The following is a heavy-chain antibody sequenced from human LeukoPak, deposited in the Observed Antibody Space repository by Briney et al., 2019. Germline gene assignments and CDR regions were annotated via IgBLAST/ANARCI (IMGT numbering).Heavy chain of an antibody. CDR2: IRYDGSNK. J-gene: IGHJ4*02. V-gene: IGHV3-30*02. CDR1: GFTFSSY. CDR3: AKDSGGGDCFFDH. D-gene: IGHD2-21*02. Sequence: GGSLRLSCAASGFTFSSYMHWVRQAPGKGLAWVAFIRYDGSNKYYADSVKGRFTISRDNSKNTLYLQMNSLRAEDTAVYYCAKDSGGGDCFFDHWGQGTLVIVSS.